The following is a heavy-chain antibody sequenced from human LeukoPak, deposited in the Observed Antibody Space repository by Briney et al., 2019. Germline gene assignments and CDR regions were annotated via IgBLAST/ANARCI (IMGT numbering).Heavy chain of an antibody. CDR1: GFTFSSYS. CDR2: ISSSGRYI. V-gene: IGHV3-21*04. Sequence: PGGSLRLSCAASGFTFSSYSMNWVRQAPGKGLEWVSAISSSGRYIYYADSVKGRFTISRDSAKNSLYLQMDSLRAEETAVYYCARDNSVRDEAWWFNPWGQGTLVTVSS. CDR3: ARDNSVRDEAWWFNP. J-gene: IGHJ5*02. D-gene: IGHD5-24*01.